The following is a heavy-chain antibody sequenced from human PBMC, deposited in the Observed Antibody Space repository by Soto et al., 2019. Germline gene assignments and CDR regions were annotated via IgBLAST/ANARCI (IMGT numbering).Heavy chain of an antibody. J-gene: IGHJ6*02. Sequence: PGGSLRLSCAASGFTFSNAWMNWVRQAPGKGLEWVGRIKSKTDGGTTDYAAPVKGRFTISRDDSKNTLYLQMNSLKTEDTAVYYCTTEAAARRSAYYYYYGMDVWGQGTTVTVSS. D-gene: IGHD6-6*01. V-gene: IGHV3-15*07. CDR1: GFTFSNAW. CDR3: TTEAAARRSAYYYYYGMDV. CDR2: IKSKTDGGTT.